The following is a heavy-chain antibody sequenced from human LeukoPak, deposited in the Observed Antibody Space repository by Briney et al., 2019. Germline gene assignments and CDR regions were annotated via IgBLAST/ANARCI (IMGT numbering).Heavy chain of an antibody. CDR1: GFTFSSYG. V-gene: IGHV3-30*18. Sequence: GGSLRLSCAASGFTFSSYGMHWVRQAPGKGLEWVAVISYDGSNKHYADSVKGRFTISRDNSKNTLYLQMNSLRAEDTAVYYCAKGPNYYDSSGYDYWGQGTLVTVSS. CDR3: AKGPNYYDSSGYDY. CDR2: ISYDGSNK. D-gene: IGHD3-22*01. J-gene: IGHJ4*02.